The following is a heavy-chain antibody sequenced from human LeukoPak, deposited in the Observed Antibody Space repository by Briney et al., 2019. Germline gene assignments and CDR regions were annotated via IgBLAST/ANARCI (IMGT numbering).Heavy chain of an antibody. Sequence: GGSLRLSCAASGFTFSSYGMHWVRQAPGKGLEGVAVISYDGSNKYYADSVKGRFTISRDNSKNTLYLQMNSLRAEDTAVYYCAKGLNDYGDYRSGMDVWGQGTTVTVSS. CDR3: AKGLNDYGDYRSGMDV. CDR1: GFTFSSYG. V-gene: IGHV3-30*18. D-gene: IGHD4-17*01. J-gene: IGHJ6*02. CDR2: ISYDGSNK.